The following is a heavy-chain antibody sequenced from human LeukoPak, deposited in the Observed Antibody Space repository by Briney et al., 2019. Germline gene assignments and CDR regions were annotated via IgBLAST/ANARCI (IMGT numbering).Heavy chain of an antibody. D-gene: IGHD2-15*01. CDR3: ASRSGMVAARGPMDV. Sequence: PSETLSLTCAVSGYSISSGYYWGWIRQPPGKGLEGIGSVYHSGSTYYNPSLKSRVNISVDTSKNQFSLKLSSVTAADTAVYYCASRSGMVAARGPMDVWGKGTTVTVSS. J-gene: IGHJ6*03. V-gene: IGHV4-38-2*01. CDR1: GYSISSGYY. CDR2: VYHSGST.